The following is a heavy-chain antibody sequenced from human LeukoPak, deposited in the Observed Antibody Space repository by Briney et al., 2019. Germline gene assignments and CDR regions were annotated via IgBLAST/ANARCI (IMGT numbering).Heavy chain of an antibody. Sequence: SETLSLTCTVSGASISSYYWSWIRQPPGKGLEWVGYIYYSGSTNYNPSLKSRVTISVDTSKNQFSLKLSSVTAADTAVYYCARDLRYCSSTSCYAYGMDVWGQGTTVTVSS. V-gene: IGHV4-59*01. J-gene: IGHJ6*02. CDR3: ARDLRYCSSTSCYAYGMDV. D-gene: IGHD2-2*01. CDR1: GASISSYY. CDR2: IYYSGST.